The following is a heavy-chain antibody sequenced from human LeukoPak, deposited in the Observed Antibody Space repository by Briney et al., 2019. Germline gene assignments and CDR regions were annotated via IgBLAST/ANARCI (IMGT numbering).Heavy chain of an antibody. CDR1: GYSISSGYY. CDR3: AREFTMVRGVIAPNYYYYMDV. D-gene: IGHD3-10*01. CDR2: IYHSGST. Sequence: KTSETLSLTCTVSGYSISSGYYWGWIRQPPGKGLEWIGSIYHSGSTNYNPSLKSRVTISVDTSKNQFSLKLSSVTAADTAVYYCAREFTMVRGVIAPNYYYYMDVWGKGTTVTVSS. V-gene: IGHV4-38-2*02. J-gene: IGHJ6*03.